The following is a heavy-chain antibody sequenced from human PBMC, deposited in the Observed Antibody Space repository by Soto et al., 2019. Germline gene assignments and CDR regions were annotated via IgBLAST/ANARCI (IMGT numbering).Heavy chain of an antibody. CDR1: GGSIISGY. V-gene: IGHV4-59*01. J-gene: IGHJ4*02. D-gene: IGHD2-15*01. Sequence: SETLSLTCTVSGGSIISGYWSWIRQPPGKGLEWIGYISYSGNTNYDPSLKSRVTMSVDTPKNRFSLRLSSVTTADTAVYYCAGLRGYAGSPIDYWGQGTLVTVSS. CDR3: AGLRGYAGSPIDY. CDR2: ISYSGNT.